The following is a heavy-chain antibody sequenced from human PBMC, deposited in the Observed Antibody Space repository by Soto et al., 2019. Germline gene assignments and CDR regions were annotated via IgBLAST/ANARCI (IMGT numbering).Heavy chain of an antibody. CDR3: ARGRTYYYDSSGPDY. Sequence: PSETLSLTCTVSGGSISSGDYYWSWILQPPGKGLEWIGYIYYSGSTYYNPSLKSRVTISVDTSKNQFSLKLSSVTAADTAVYYCARGRTYYYDSSGPDYWGQGTLVTVSS. D-gene: IGHD3-22*01. CDR1: GGSISSGDYY. J-gene: IGHJ4*02. CDR2: IYYSGST. V-gene: IGHV4-30-4*01.